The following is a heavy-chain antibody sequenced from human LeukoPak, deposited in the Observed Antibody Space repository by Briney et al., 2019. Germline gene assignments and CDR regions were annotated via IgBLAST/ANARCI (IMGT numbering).Heavy chain of an antibody. CDR1: GFTFSSYW. D-gene: IGHD1-26*01. Sequence: GGSLRLSCAASGFTFSSYWMHWVRQAPGKGLVWVSRINSDGSSTSYADSVKGQFTISRDNAKNTLYLQMNSLRAEDTAVYYCARGGYSVSYYTPLYYYMDVWGKGNPVTVSS. V-gene: IGHV3-74*01. CDR3: ARGGYSVSYYTPLYYYMDV. J-gene: IGHJ6*03. CDR2: INSDGSST.